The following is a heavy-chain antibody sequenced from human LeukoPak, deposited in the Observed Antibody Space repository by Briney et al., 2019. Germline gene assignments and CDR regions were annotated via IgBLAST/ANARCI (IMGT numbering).Heavy chain of an antibody. J-gene: IGHJ4*02. Sequence: SETLSLTCSVSGGSINIYYWMWIRQPPGKGLEWIGYINYSGSTNYNPSLKSRVTISVDTSKNQFSLKLSSVTAADTAVYYCARHVDGDHFDYWGQGTLVTVSS. D-gene: IGHD4-17*01. V-gene: IGHV4-59*08. CDR1: GGSINIYY. CDR2: INYSGST. CDR3: ARHVDGDHFDY.